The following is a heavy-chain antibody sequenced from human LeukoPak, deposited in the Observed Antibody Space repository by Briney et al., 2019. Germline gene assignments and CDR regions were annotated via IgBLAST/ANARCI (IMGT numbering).Heavy chain of an antibody. D-gene: IGHD1-26*01. J-gene: IGHJ4*02. CDR1: GFTFSSYA. V-gene: IGHV3-23*01. CDR3: AKVVGAIHRTGYFDY. CDR2: ISGSGGST. Sequence: GGSLRLSCAASGFTFSSYAMSWVRQAPGKGLEWVSGISGSGGSTYYADSVKGRFTISRDNSENTLYLQMNSLRAEDTAVYYCAKVVGAIHRTGYFDYWGQGTLVTVSS.